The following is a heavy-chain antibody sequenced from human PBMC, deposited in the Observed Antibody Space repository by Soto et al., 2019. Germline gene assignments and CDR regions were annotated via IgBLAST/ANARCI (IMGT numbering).Heavy chain of an antibody. V-gene: IGHV1-24*01. Sequence: ASVKVSCKVSGYTLTELSMHWVRQAPRKGLEWMGGFDPEDGETIYAQKFQGRVTMTEDTSTDTAYMELSSLRSEDTAVYYCAREGALLRWHTNWFDPWGQGTLVTVSS. CDR3: AREGALLRWHTNWFDP. J-gene: IGHJ5*02. CDR1: GYTLTELS. CDR2: FDPEDGET. D-gene: IGHD4-17*01.